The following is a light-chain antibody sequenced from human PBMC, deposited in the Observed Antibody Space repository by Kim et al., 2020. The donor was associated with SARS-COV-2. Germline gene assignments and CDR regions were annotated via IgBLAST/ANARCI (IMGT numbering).Light chain of an antibody. J-gene: IGLJ2*01. Sequence: SYELTQPPQVSVSPGQTASITCSGDKLGDKYACWYQQKPGQSPVLVIYQGSKRPSGIPERFSGSNSWNTATLTISGTQAMDEADYYCQAWDSSADVVFCGGTQLTVL. CDR1: KLGDKY. CDR2: QGS. CDR3: QAWDSSADVV. V-gene: IGLV3-1*01.